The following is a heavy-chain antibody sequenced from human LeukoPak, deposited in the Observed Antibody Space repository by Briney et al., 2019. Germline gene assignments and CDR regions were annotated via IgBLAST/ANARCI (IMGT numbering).Heavy chain of an antibody. Sequence: NPSETLSLTCTVSGGSISSYYWSWIRQPPGKGLEWIGYIYYSGSTYYNPSLRSRVTISVDTSKNQFSLKLSSVTAEDTAVYYCATTRPSRDPGPIDYWGQGTLVTVSS. CDR1: GGSISSYY. J-gene: IGHJ4*02. CDR2: IYYSGST. V-gene: IGHV4-59*01. CDR3: ATTRPSRDPGPIDY. D-gene: IGHD1/OR15-1a*01.